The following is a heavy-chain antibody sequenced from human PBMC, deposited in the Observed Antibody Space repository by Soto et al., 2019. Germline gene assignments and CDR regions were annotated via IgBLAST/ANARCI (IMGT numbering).Heavy chain of an antibody. CDR3: AREPRQGDRIYYFDY. V-gene: IGHV4-59*01. D-gene: IGHD2-21*02. J-gene: IGHJ4*02. CDR2: ISDIGTT. Sequence: ASETLSLTCTVSSGSISTYSWNLIRQPPGKGLEWVGYISDIGTTNYNPSLQSRVTISVDTSKNQFSLKLSSVTAADTAVYYCAREPRQGDRIYYFDYWGPGTLVTVSS. CDR1: SGSISTYS.